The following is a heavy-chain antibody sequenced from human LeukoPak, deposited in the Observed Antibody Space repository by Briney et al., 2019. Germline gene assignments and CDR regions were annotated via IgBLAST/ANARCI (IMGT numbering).Heavy chain of an antibody. CDR3: AKGAGILSPYYMDV. CDR1: GFTFSSYG. J-gene: IGHJ6*03. Sequence: HSGGSLRLSCAASGFTFSSYGMHWVRQAPGKGLEWVAFIRYDGGNKYHADSVKGRFTISRDNSKKTLSLQMNSLRAEDTAVYYCAKGAGILSPYYMDVWGKGTTVTVSS. CDR2: IRYDGGNK. D-gene: IGHD2-15*01. V-gene: IGHV3-30*02.